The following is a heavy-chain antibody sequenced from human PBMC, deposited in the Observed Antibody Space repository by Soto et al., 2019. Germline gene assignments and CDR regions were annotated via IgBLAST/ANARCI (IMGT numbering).Heavy chain of an antibody. CDR3: ARQGGTVTMGRAGAGFDY. V-gene: IGHV3-11*06. D-gene: IGHD4-17*01. CDR2: ISSSSSYT. CDR1: GFTFSDYY. Sequence: PGGSLRLSCAASGFTFSDYYMSWIRQAPGKGLEWVSYISSSSSYTNYADSVKGRFTISRDNAKNSLYLQMNSLRAEDTAVYYCARQGGTVTMGRAGAGFDYWGQGTLVTVSS. J-gene: IGHJ4*02.